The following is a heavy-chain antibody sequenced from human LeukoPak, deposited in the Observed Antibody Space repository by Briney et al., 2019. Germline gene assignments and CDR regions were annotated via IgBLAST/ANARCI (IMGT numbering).Heavy chain of an antibody. V-gene: IGHV3-21*01. Sequence: PGGSLRLSCAASGFTFSSYSMNWVRQAPGKGLEWVSSISSSSSYIYYADSVKGRFTISRDNAKNSLYLQMNSLRAEDTAVYYRARDPLVVPAANFYYYGSGSFDYWGQGTLVTVSS. D-gene: IGHD3-10*01. CDR3: ARDPLVVPAANFYYYGSGSFDY. CDR1: GFTFSSYS. CDR2: ISSSSSYI. J-gene: IGHJ4*02.